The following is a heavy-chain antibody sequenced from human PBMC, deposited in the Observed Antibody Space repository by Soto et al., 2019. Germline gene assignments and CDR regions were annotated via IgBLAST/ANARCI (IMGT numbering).Heavy chain of an antibody. J-gene: IGHJ4*02. D-gene: IGHD3-22*01. CDR1: GGSISSYY. V-gene: IGHV4-59*01. CDR2: IHYSGST. CDR3: ARENYYDSSGYYLYFDY. Sequence: SETLSLTCTVSGGSISSYYWSWIRQPPGKGLEWIGYIHYSGSTNYNPSLKSRVTISVDTSKNQFSLKLSSVTAADTAVYYCARENYYDSSGYYLYFDYWGQGTLVTVSS.